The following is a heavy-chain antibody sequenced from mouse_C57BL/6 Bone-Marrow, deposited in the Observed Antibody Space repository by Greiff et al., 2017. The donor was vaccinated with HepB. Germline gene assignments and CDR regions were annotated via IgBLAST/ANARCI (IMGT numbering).Heavy chain of an antibody. J-gene: IGHJ3*01. CDR3: ARPHSSWFAY. V-gene: IGHV5-12*01. D-gene: IGHD2-12*01. CDR1: GFTFSDYY. Sequence: EVKLMESGGGLVQPGGSLKLSCAASGFTFSDYYMYWVRQTPEKRLEWVAYISNGGGSTYYPDTVKGRFTISRDNAKNTLYLQMSRLKSEDTAMYYCARPHSSWFAYWGQGTLVTVSA. CDR2: ISNGGGST.